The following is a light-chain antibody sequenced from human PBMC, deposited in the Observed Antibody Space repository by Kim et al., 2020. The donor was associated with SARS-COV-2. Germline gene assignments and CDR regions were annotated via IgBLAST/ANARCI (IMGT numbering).Light chain of an antibody. J-gene: IGLJ3*02. V-gene: IGLV10-54*01. CDR2: RND. Sequence: QTSTLTCPGNSNNIGHRGAVWLQQHQGHPPKLLSYRNDNRPSGIAERFSASRSGITASLTITGLQPEDEADYYCSAWDSSLSAQVFGGGTQLTVL. CDR3: SAWDSSLSAQV. CDR1: SNNIGHRG.